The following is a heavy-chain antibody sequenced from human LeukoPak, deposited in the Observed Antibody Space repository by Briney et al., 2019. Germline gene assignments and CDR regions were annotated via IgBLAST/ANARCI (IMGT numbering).Heavy chain of an antibody. D-gene: IGHD3-22*01. CDR3: ARGFPSSGYSDAFDI. Sequence: PGGSLRLSCAASGFTFSSYSMNWVRQAPGKGLEWVSSISSSSSTIYYADSVKGRFTISRDNAKNSLYLQMNSLRAEDTAVYYCARGFPSSGYSDAFDIWGQGTMVTVSS. J-gene: IGHJ3*02. CDR2: ISSSSSTI. CDR1: GFTFSSYS. V-gene: IGHV3-48*01.